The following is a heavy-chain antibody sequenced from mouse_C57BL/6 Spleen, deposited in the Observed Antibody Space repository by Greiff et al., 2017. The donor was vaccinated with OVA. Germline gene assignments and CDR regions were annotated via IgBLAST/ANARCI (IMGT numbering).Heavy chain of an antibody. CDR2: ISSGGSYT. Sequence: EVMLVESGGDLVKPGGSLKLSCAASGFTFSSYGMSWVRQTPDKRLEWVATISSGGSYTYYPDSVKGRFTISRDNAKNTLYLQMSSLKSEDTAMYYCARRGVTGTGGFAYWGQGTLVTVSA. V-gene: IGHV5-6*01. J-gene: IGHJ3*01. CDR1: GFTFSSYG. CDR3: ARRGVTGTGGFAY. D-gene: IGHD4-1*01.